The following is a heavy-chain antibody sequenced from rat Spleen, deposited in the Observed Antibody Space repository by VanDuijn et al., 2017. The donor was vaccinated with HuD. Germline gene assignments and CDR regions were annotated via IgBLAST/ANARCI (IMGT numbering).Heavy chain of an antibody. CDR3: ARPGTFYVMDA. CDR1: GVTFSDYY. CDR2: ISYEGSST. V-gene: IGHV5-22*01. J-gene: IGHJ4*01. Sequence: EVQLVESDGGLVQPGRSLKLSCAASGVTFSDYYMAWVRQAPKKGLEWVASISYEGSSTYYGESVKGRFTISRDNAKSTLYLQMNSLRSEDTATYYCARPGTFYVMDAWGQGASVTVSS.